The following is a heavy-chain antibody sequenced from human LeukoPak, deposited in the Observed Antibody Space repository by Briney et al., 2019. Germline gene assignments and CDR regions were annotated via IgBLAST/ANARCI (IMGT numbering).Heavy chain of an antibody. J-gene: IGHJ4*02. V-gene: IGHV4-34*01. CDR2: ISQSGST. Sequence: PSETLSLTCAVYGGSFSGYYWSWIRQPPGKGLEWIGEISQSGSTNYNPSLKRRVTISVDTSKNQFSLKLSSVTAPDTAVYYCARYPPGYSSSWYEGDYFDYWGQGTLVTVSS. CDR1: GGSFSGYY. D-gene: IGHD6-13*01. CDR3: ARYPPGYSSSWYEGDYFDY.